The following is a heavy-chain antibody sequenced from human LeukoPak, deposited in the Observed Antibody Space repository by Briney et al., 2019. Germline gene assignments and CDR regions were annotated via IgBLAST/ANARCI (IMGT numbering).Heavy chain of an antibody. Sequence: SETLSLTCAVYGGSFSGYYWSWIRQPPGKGLEWIGYIYYSGSTNYNPSLKSRVTISVDTSKNQFSLKLSSVTAADTAVYYCARVGPYCGGDCYQGYFDYWGQGTLVTVSS. V-gene: IGHV4-59*01. CDR1: GGSFSGYY. CDR3: ARVGPYCGGDCYQGYFDY. CDR2: IYYSGST. J-gene: IGHJ4*02. D-gene: IGHD2-21*02.